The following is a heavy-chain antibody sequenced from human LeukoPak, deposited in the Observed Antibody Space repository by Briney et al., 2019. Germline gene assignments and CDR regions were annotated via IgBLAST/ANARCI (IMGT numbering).Heavy chain of an antibody. V-gene: IGHV4-61*02. D-gene: IGHD6-6*01. J-gene: IGHJ4*02. CDR2: IDTSGST. CDR1: GGSISSGSYD. CDR3: ARYKYTSPFDY. Sequence: SQTLSLTCTVSGGSISSGSYDWGWIRQPGGKGLEWIGRIDTSGSTNYNPSLKSRVTISVDTSKNQFSLNLSSVTAADTAVYYCARYKYTSPFDYWGQGTLVTVSS.